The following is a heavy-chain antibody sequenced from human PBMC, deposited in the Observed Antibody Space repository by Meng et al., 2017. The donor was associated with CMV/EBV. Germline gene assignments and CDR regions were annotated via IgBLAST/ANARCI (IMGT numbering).Heavy chain of an antibody. CDR1: GFTFSSYA. CDR2: ISYDGSNK. Sequence: GESLKISCAASGFTFSSYAMHWVRQAPGKGLEWVAVISYDGSNKYYADSVKGRFTISRDNSKNTLYLQMNSPRAEDTAVYYCARVAIFGVAVDYWGQGTLVTVSS. D-gene: IGHD3-3*01. CDR3: ARVAIFGVAVDY. V-gene: IGHV3-30-3*01. J-gene: IGHJ4*02.